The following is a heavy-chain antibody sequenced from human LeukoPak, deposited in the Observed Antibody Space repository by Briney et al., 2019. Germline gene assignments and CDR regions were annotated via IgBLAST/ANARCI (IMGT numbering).Heavy chain of an antibody. CDR2: IIPILGIA. J-gene: IGHJ4*02. Sequence: SVKVSCKASGGTFSSYTISWVRQAPGQGLEWMGGIIPILGIANYAQKFQGRVTITADKSTSTAYMELSSLRSEDTAVYYCARVLEYCSGGSCSRGFDYWGQGTLVTVSS. D-gene: IGHD2-15*01. CDR1: GGTFSSYT. V-gene: IGHV1-69*02. CDR3: ARVLEYCSGGSCSRGFDY.